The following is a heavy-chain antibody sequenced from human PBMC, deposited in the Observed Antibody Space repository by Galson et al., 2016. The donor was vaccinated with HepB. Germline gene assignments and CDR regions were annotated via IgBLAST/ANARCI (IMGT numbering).Heavy chain of an antibody. J-gene: IGHJ4*02. Sequence: SVKVSCKASGYTFTSYYMHWVRQAPGQGLEWMGIINPSGGSTNYAQKFQGRVTVTRNTSTSTVYMELSSLRSEDTAVYYRARGTGTGGYFDYWGQGTLVTVSS. CDR2: INPSGGST. V-gene: IGHV1-46*01. CDR3: ARGTGTGGYFDY. CDR1: GYTFTSYY. D-gene: IGHD1-1*01.